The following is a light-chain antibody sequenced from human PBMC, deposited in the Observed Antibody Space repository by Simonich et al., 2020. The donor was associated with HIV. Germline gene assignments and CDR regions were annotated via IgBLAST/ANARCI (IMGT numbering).Light chain of an antibody. CDR3: QQYYSTPLT. Sequence: IVMTQSLDSLAVSLGASATINCKSSQSVLSSSNNENYLAWYQHKPGQPPKLLIYGASTRESGVPDRFSGSGSGTDFTLTISSRQAEDVAVYYCQQYYSTPLTCGGGTKVEIK. CDR2: GAS. J-gene: IGKJ4*01. CDR1: QSVLSSSNNENY. V-gene: IGKV4-1*01.